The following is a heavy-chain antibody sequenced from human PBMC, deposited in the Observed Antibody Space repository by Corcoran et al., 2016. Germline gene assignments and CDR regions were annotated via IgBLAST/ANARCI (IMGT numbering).Heavy chain of an antibody. CDR3: AKTLYSSRLTGMDV. Sequence: QVQLVESGGGVVQPGRSLRLSCAASGFTFSSYGMHWVRQAPGKGLEWVAVISYDGSNKYYADSVKGRFTISRDNSKNTLYLQMNSLRAEDTVFYYCAKTLYSSRLTGMDVWGQGTTVTVSS. J-gene: IGHJ6*02. CDR2: ISYDGSNK. CDR1: GFTFSSYG. D-gene: IGHD6-13*01. V-gene: IGHV3-30*18.